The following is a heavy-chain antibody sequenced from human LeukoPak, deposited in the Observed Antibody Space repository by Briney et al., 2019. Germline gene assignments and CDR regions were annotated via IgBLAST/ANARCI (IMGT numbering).Heavy chain of an antibody. CDR2: IYYSGST. D-gene: IGHD5-24*01. V-gene: IGHV4-31*03. CDR1: GGSISSGGYY. J-gene: IGHJ4*02. CDR3: ARGGRRDGYNYSY. Sequence: PSETLSLTCTVSGGSISSGGYYWSWIRQHPGKGLEWIGYIYYSGSTYYNPSLKSRVTISVDTSKNQFSLKRSSVTAADTAVYYCARGGRRDGYNYSYWGQGTLVTVSS.